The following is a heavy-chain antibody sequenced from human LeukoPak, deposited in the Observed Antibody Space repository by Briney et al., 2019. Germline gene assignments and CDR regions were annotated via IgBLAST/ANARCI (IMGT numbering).Heavy chain of an antibody. V-gene: IGHV4-39*01. CDR2: IYYSGTT. D-gene: IGHD3-10*01. Sequence: PSETLSLTCAVSGGFISSSNYYWGWVRQPPGKGLEWIGTIYYSGTTYYSPSLESRVTISEDMSKNQFSLTLRSVTAADTAVYYCVRQISDYYYYYIDVWGVGTPVIVSS. J-gene: IGHJ6*03. CDR3: VRQISDYYYYYIDV. CDR1: GGFISSSNYY.